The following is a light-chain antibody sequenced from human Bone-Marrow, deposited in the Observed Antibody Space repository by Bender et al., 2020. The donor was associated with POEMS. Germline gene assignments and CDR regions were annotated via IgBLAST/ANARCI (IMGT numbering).Light chain of an antibody. V-gene: IGLV1-44*01. Sequence: QSVLTQPPSVSGAPGQRVTISCTGSSSNTGSGYDINWYQQFPGTAPKLLIYSNNQRPSGVPERFSGFKSGTSASLAISGLQSDDEADYYCAAWDDRLNGVFGGGTRLTVL. CDR3: AAWDDRLNGV. CDR1: SSNTGSGYD. CDR2: SNN. J-gene: IGLJ3*02.